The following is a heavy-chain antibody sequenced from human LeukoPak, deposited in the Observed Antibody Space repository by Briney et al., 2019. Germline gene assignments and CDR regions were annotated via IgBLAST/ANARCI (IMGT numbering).Heavy chain of an antibody. Sequence: GGSLRLSCTASGFTFGDYAMSWFRQAPGKGLEWVGFIRSKAYGGTTEYAASVKGRLTISRDDSKSIAYLQMNSLKTEDTAVYYCTRERMTTPLPSYYYYGMDVWGQGTTVTVSS. CDR3: TRERMTTPLPSYYYYGMDV. CDR1: GFTFGDYA. D-gene: IGHD4-11*01. V-gene: IGHV3-49*03. CDR2: IRSKAYGGTT. J-gene: IGHJ6*02.